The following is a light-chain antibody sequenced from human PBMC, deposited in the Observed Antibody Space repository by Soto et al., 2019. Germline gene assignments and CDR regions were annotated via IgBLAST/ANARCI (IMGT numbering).Light chain of an antibody. CDR3: QQYDSSPRT. CDR2: GVS. J-gene: IGKJ1*01. Sequence: EIVMTQSPATLSVSPGERATLSCRASQSVFSSLAWYQQKPGQAPRPLIYGVSSRATGIPDRFSGSGSGTDFTLTISTLEPEDFAVYYCQQYDSSPRTFGQGTKVDIK. V-gene: IGKV3-20*01. CDR1: QSVFSS.